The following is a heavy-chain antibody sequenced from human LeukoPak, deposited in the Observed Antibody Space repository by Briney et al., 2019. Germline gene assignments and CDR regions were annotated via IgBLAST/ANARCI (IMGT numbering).Heavy chain of an antibody. CDR1: GGTFSSYD. V-gene: IGHV1-69*06. CDR2: IIPIFGTA. J-gene: IGHJ5*02. D-gene: IGHD3-10*01. CDR3: AREGLAYYYGSGSYGNWFDP. Sequence: SVKVSCKASGGTFSSYDISWVRQAPGQGLEWMGGIIPIFGTANYAQKFQGRVTITADKSTSTAYMELSSLRSEDTAVYYCAREGLAYYYGSGSYGNWFDPWGQGTLVTVSS.